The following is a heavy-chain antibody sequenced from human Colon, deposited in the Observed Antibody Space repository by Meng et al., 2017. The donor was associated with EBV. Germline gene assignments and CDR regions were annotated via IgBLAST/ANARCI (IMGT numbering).Heavy chain of an antibody. CDR1: GGSIGSYY. CDR3: ARHFINWFDP. CDR2: IYYSGST. V-gene: IGHV4-59*08. Sequence: VQPQDAGPELVKPSEALSLTCTVSGGSIGSYYWSWIRQPTGKGLEWIGYIYYSGSTNYNPSLKSRVTISVDTSKNQFSLKLSSVTAADTAVYYCARHFINWFDPWGQGTLVTVSS. J-gene: IGHJ5*02.